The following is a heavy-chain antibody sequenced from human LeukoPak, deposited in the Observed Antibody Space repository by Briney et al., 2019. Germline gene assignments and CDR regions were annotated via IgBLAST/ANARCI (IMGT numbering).Heavy chain of an antibody. CDR2: INSDGINT. V-gene: IGHV3-74*01. D-gene: IGHD3-22*01. CDR1: GFTFSDYW. CDR3: ARDLGQYYDTSDNWFDP. J-gene: IGHJ5*02. Sequence: GGSLRLSCAASGFTFSDYWMHWVRQAPGMGLVWVSRINSDGINTSYADSVKGRFTISRDNAKNTLNLQMNSLRAEDTAVYYCARDLGQYYDTSDNWFDPWGQGTLVTVSS.